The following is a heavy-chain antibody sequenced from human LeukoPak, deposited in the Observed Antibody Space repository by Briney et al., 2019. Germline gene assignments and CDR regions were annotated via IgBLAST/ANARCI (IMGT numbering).Heavy chain of an antibody. CDR3: ANLKNVPWWYFDL. CDR1: GGSFSGYY. J-gene: IGHJ2*01. D-gene: IGHD6-6*01. V-gene: IGHV4-34*01. CDR2: INHSGST. Sequence: SETLSLTCAVYGGSFSGYYWSWIRQPPGKGLEWIGEINHSGSTNYNPSLKSRVTISVDTSKNQFSLKLSSVTAADTAVYYCANLKNVPWWYFDLWGRGTLVTVSS.